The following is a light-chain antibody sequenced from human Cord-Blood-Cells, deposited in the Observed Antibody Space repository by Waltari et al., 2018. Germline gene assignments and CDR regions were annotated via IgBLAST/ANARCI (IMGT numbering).Light chain of an antibody. CDR2: DAS. CDR3: QQYDNLPWT. CDR1: QDISNY. V-gene: IGKV1-33*01. Sequence: DIQMTPSPSSLSASVGARVTITCQASQDISNYLNWYQQKPGKAPKLLIYDASNLETGVPSRFSGSGSGTDFTFTISSLQPEDIATYYCQQYDNLPWTFGQGTKVEIK. J-gene: IGKJ1*01.